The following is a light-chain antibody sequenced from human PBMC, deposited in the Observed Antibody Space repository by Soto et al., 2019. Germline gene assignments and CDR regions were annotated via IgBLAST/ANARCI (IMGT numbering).Light chain of an antibody. J-gene: IGKJ1*01. CDR1: QTISSW. Sequence: DIQMTQSPSTLSGSVGDRVTITCRASQTISSWLAWYQQKPGKAPKLLIYKASALKSGVPSRFSGSGSGTEFTLTISSLQPDDFATYYCQQYDSYSPETFGQGTKVEI. V-gene: IGKV1-5*03. CDR2: KAS. CDR3: QQYDSYSPET.